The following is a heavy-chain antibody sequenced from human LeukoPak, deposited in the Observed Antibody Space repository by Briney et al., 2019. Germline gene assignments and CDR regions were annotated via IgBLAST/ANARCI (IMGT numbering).Heavy chain of an antibody. CDR1: GYTFTSYG. CDR2: ISAYNGNT. D-gene: IGHD2-2*02. Sequence: ASVKVSCKASGYTFTSYGISWVRQAPGQGLEWMGWISAYNGNTNYAQKLQGRVTMTTDTPTSTAYMKLRSLRSDDTAVYYCARVPAAIHYYYYYGMDVWGQGTTVTVSS. J-gene: IGHJ6*02. CDR3: ARVPAAIHYYYYYGMDV. V-gene: IGHV1-18*01.